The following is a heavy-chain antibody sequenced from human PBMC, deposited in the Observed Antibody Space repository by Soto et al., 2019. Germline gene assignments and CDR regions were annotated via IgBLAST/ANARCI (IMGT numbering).Heavy chain of an antibody. Sequence: SETLSLTCAVYFGSFSGYYWIWIRQPPGKGLEWIGEINHSGSTNYNPSLKSRVTISVDTSKNQFSLKLSSVTAADTAVYYCARLGSFYYYYGMDVWGQGTTVTVSS. CDR2: INHSGST. J-gene: IGHJ6*02. D-gene: IGHD3-16*01. CDR1: FGSFSGYY. V-gene: IGHV4-34*01. CDR3: ARLGSFYYYYGMDV.